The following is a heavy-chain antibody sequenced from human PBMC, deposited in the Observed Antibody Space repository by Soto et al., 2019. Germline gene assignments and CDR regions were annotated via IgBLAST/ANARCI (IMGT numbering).Heavy chain of an antibody. Sequence: GASLKISCKGSGYSFTSYWIGWVRQMPGKGLAWMGIIYPGDSDTRYSPSFQGQVTISADKSISTAYLQWSSLKASDTAMYYCARRRGDYYYGMAVWGQGTTVTVSS. CDR2: IYPGDSDT. V-gene: IGHV5-51*01. CDR1: GYSFTSYW. CDR3: ARRRGDYYYGMAV. J-gene: IGHJ6*02. D-gene: IGHD4-17*01.